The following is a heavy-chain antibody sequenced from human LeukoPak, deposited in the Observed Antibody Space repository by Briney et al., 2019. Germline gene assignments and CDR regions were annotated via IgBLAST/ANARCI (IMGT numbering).Heavy chain of an antibody. CDR3: AKDRGIAVAVPLGD. CDR1: GFTFSSYG. CDR2: ISYDGSNK. Sequence: GGSLRLSCAASGFTFSSYGMHWVRQAPGKGLEWVAVISYDGSNKYYADSVKGRFAISRDNSKNTLYLQMNSLRAEDTAVYYCAKDRGIAVAVPLGDWGQGTMVTVSS. D-gene: IGHD6-19*01. V-gene: IGHV3-30*18. J-gene: IGHJ3*01.